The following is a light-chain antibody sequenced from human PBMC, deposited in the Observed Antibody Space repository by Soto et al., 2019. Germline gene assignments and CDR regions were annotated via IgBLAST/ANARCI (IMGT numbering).Light chain of an antibody. CDR3: QQYYSTPWT. CDR1: QSVLYSSNNKNH. Sequence: DIVMTQSPDSLAVSLGERATINCKSSQSVLYSSNNKNHLAWYQQKSGQPPKLLIYWASTRESGVPDRFRGSGSGTDFTLTISSLQAEDEAVYYCQQYYSTPWTFGQGTKVEIK. V-gene: IGKV4-1*01. J-gene: IGKJ1*01. CDR2: WAS.